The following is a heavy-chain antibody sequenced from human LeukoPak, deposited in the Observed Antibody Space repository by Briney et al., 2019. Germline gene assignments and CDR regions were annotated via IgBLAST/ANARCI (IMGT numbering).Heavy chain of an antibody. J-gene: IGHJ4*02. CDR2: IYHSGST. Sequence: SETLSLTCTVSGGSISSYYWSWIRQPPGKGLEWIGEIYHSGSTNYNPSLKSRVTISVDKSKNQFSLKLSSVTAADTAVYYCARDAAAGYFCWGQGTLVTVSS. V-gene: IGHV4-59*12. CDR1: GGSISSYY. D-gene: IGHD6-13*01. CDR3: ARDAAAGYFC.